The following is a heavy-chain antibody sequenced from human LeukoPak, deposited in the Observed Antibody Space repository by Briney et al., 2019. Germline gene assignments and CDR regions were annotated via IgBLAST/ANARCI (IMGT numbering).Heavy chain of an antibody. J-gene: IGHJ4*02. D-gene: IGHD5-12*01. V-gene: IGHV3-30*03. CDR3: APMGYSGYGPPRGFDY. CDR2: ISYDGSNK. Sequence: GGSLRLSCAASGFTFSSYGMHWVRQAPGKGLEWVAVISYDGSNKYYADSVKGRFTISRDNSKNTLYLQMNSLRAEDTAVYYCAPMGYSGYGPPRGFDYWGQGTLVTVSS. CDR1: GFTFSSYG.